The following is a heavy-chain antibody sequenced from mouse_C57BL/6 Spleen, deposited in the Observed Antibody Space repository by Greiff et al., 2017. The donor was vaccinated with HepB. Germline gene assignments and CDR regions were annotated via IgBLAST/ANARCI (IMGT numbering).Heavy chain of an antibody. CDR2: IYPGDGDT. D-gene: IGHD2-2*01. J-gene: IGHJ3*01. V-gene: IGHV1-82*01. CDR3: AWGYFAY. CDR1: GYAFSSSW. Sequence: VQLQQSGPELVKPGASVKISCKASGYAFSSSWMNWVKQRPGKGLEWIGRIYPGDGDTNYNGKFKGKATLTADKSSSPAYMQLSSLTSEDSAVYFCAWGYFAYWGQGTLVTVSA.